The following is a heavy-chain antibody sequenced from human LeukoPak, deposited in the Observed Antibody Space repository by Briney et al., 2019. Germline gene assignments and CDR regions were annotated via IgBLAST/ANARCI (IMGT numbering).Heavy chain of an antibody. CDR3: DFWSGYPGAFDI. CDR2: IIPIFGTA. V-gene: IGHV1-69*13. Sequence: GASVKVSCKASGGTFSSYAISWVRQAPGQGLEWMGGIIPIFGTANYAQKFQGRVTITADESTSTAYMELSSLRSEDTAVYYCDFWSGYPGAFDIWGQGTMVTVSS. CDR1: GGTFSSYA. J-gene: IGHJ3*02. D-gene: IGHD3-3*01.